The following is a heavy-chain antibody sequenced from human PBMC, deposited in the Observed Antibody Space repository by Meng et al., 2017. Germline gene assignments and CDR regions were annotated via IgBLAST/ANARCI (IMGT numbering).Heavy chain of an antibody. V-gene: IGHV3-11*01. J-gene: IGHJ6*02. D-gene: IGHD3-10*01. CDR3: ARGPCYDSGYGMDG. CDR2: ISGSASTI. Sequence: GESLKISCAASGFIFSDYYISWIRQAPGKGLEWISYISGSASTIYYADSVKGRFTSSRDNAKNSLYLQMNSLRAEDSAVYYCARGPCYDSGYGMDGWGQGTTVTVSS. CDR1: GFIFSDYY.